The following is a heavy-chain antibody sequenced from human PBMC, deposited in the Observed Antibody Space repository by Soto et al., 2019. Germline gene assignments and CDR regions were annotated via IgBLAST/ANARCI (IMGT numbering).Heavy chain of an antibody. J-gene: IGHJ6*02. V-gene: IGHV4-39*01. CDR2: LYYSGST. D-gene: IGHD6-13*01. CDR3: ARHVRVAAAGTIGYYYYGMDV. Sequence: QLQLQESGPGLVKPSETLSLTCTVSGGSISSSSYYWGWIRQPPGKGLEWIGSLYYSGSTYYNPSLQGRVTIAVDTSKNQVSLKLSSVAAVDTAVYYCARHVRVAAAGTIGYYYYGMDVWGQGTTVTFSS. CDR1: GGSISSSSYY.